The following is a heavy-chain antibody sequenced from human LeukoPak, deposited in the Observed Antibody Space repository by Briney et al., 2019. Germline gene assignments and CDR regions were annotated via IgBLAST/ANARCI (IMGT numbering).Heavy chain of an antibody. J-gene: IGHJ4*02. D-gene: IGHD6-13*01. CDR3: ARDPVRYSSSWNS. CDR1: GGSIRSSSYY. Sequence: SETLSLTCTVSGGSIRSSSYYWSWIRQPPGKGLEWIGEINHSGSTNYNPSLKSRVTISVDTSKNQFSLKLSSVTAADTAVYYCARDPVRYSSSWNSWGQGTLVTVSS. CDR2: INHSGST. V-gene: IGHV4-39*07.